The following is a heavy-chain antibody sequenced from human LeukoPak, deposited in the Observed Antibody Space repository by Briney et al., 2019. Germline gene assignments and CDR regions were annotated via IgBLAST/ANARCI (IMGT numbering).Heavy chain of an antibody. CDR1: GGSISSYY. CDR3: ARDNGSGWVFDY. V-gene: IGHV4-59*01. J-gene: IGHJ4*02. Sequence: KPSETLSLTCTVSGGSISSYYWSWIRQPPGKGLEWIGYIYYSGSTNYNPSLKSRVTISVDTSKNQFSLKPSSVTAADTAVYYCARDNGSGWVFDYWGQGTLVTVSS. CDR2: IYYSGST. D-gene: IGHD6-19*01.